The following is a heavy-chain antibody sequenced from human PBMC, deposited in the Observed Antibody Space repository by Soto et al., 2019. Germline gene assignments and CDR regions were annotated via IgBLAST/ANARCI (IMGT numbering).Heavy chain of an antibody. V-gene: IGHV3-72*01. D-gene: IGHD2-15*01. J-gene: IGHJ6*02. CDR3: ARGSSDGNRGYYNGLDV. CDR1: GFTFSDRY. CDR2: IRNKAQSYTT. Sequence: EVQLAESGGGLVQPGGSLRLSCAASGFTFSDRYMDWVRQAPGKGLEWVGRIRNKAQSYTTEYAASVKGRFSVSRDDSKNSLYLQMNSLNTEDTAVYYCARGSSDGNRGYYNGLDVWGQGTTVTVSS.